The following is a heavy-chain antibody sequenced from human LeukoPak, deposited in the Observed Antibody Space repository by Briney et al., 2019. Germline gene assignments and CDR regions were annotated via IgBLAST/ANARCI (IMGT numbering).Heavy chain of an antibody. J-gene: IGHJ4*02. Sequence: PSETLSLTCTVSGASLSSYFWSWIRQPAGKGLEWIGRFYTGGSTHFNTSLKSRLTMSANTSTKQFSLRLRSVTAADTAVYYCARETSRGLDHWGQGILVTVPS. V-gene: IGHV4-4*07. D-gene: IGHD2-15*01. CDR3: ARETSRGLDH. CDR2: FYTGGST. CDR1: GASLSSYF.